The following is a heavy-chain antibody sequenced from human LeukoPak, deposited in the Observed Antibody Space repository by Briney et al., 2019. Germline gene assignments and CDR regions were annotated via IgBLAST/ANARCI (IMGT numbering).Heavy chain of an antibody. V-gene: IGHV3-21*01. J-gene: IGHJ6*03. D-gene: IGHD1-26*01. CDR1: GFTLSSYS. Sequence: GRSLRLSCAASGFTLSSYSMNWVRQAPGKGLEWVSSISSSSSYIYYADSVKGRFTISRDNAKKSLYLQMNSLRVEDTAVYYCARAYSERYGLGYYYMDVWGKGTTVTVSS. CDR2: ISSSSSYI. CDR3: ARAYSERYGLGYYYMDV.